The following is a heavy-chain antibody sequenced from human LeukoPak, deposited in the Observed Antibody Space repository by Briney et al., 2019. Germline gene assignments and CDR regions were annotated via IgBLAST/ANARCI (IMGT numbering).Heavy chain of an antibody. Sequence: PGGSLRLSCAASGFTFSSYGMHWVRQAPGKGLEWVAVIWYDGSNKYYADSVKGRFTISRDNSKNTLYLQMNSLRAEDTAVYYCARDDPYYDFWSGYPRYYYGMDVWGQGTTVTVSS. D-gene: IGHD3-3*01. CDR1: GFTFSSYG. J-gene: IGHJ6*02. CDR3: ARDDPYYDFWSGYPRYYYGMDV. CDR2: IWYDGSNK. V-gene: IGHV3-33*01.